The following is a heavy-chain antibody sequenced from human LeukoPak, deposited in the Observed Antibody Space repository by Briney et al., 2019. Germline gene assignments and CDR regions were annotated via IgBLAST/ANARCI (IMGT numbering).Heavy chain of an antibody. J-gene: IGHJ6*02. D-gene: IGHD6-13*01. CDR1: GGTFSSYA. CDR2: IIPILGIA. Sequence: SVKVSCKASGGTFSSYAISWVRQAPGQGLEWMGRIIPILGIANYAQKFQGRVTITADKSTSTAYMELSSLRSEDTAVYYCASAVYSSSWWDYYYYGMDVWGQGTTVTVSS. CDR3: ASAVYSSSWWDYYYYGMDV. V-gene: IGHV1-69*04.